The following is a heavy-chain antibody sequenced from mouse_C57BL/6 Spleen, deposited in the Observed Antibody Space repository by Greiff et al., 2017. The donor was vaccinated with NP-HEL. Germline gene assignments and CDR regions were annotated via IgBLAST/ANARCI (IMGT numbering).Heavy chain of an antibody. D-gene: IGHD2-4*01. CDR2: ILPGSVST. Sequence: VQRVESGAELMKPGASVKLSCKATGYTFTGYWIEWVKQRPGHGLEWIGEILPGSVSTNYNEKFKGKATFTADTSSNTAYMQLSSLTTEDSAIYYCARRVYDYDYAMDYWGQGTSVTVSS. CDR1: GYTFTGYW. J-gene: IGHJ4*01. V-gene: IGHV1-9*01. CDR3: ARRVYDYDYAMDY.